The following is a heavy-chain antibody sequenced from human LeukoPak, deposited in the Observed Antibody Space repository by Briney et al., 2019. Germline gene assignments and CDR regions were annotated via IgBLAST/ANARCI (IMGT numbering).Heavy chain of an antibody. CDR1: RGTFSSYA. V-gene: IGHV1-69*01. CDR2: IIPIYGTA. Sequence: SVKVSCKASRGTFSSYAISWVPQAPGQGLEWMGGIIPIYGTANYAQKFQGRVTITAAESTSTAYMELCSLRSEDTAVYSGARSVRAVVIRAYGMDVWGKGTTVTVSS. J-gene: IGHJ6*04. CDR3: ARSVRAVVIRAYGMDV. D-gene: IGHD3-10*01.